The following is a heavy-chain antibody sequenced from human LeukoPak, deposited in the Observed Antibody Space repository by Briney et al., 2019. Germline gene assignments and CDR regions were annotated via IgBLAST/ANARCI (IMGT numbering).Heavy chain of an antibody. CDR3: ARDGLSITMIVVVTGFDY. Sequence: GGSLRLSCAASGFTFGSYTMSWVRQAPGKGLEWVAVISDDGSNKYYADSEKGRFTISRDNSKNTLYLQMNSLRAEDTAVYYCARDGLSITMIVVVTGFDYWGQGTLVTVSS. D-gene: IGHD3-22*01. CDR2: ISDDGSNK. CDR1: GFTFGSYT. J-gene: IGHJ4*02. V-gene: IGHV3-30-3*01.